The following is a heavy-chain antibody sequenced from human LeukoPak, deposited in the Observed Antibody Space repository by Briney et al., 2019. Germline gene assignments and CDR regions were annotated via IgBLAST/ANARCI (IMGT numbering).Heavy chain of an antibody. CDR1: GFMFSSYG. J-gene: IGHJ5*02. CDR2: ISHEESNK. CDR3: AKELVASVGMGGHLYNWFDP. Sequence: GGSLRLSYAASGFMFSSYGMHWVRQAPGKGLEWVAVISHEESNKFYADSVRGRFTISRDNAKNTLYLQMDGLRAEDTAMYYCAKELVASVGMGGHLYNWFDPWGQGTLVTVSS. V-gene: IGHV3-30*18. D-gene: IGHD6-13*01.